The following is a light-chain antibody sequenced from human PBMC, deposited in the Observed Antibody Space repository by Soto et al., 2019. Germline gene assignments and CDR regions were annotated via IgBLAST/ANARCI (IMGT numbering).Light chain of an antibody. J-gene: IGLJ2*01. CDR2: DVS. CDR1: SSDVGGYNY. Sequence: QSALTQPRSVSGSPGQSVAISCTGTSSDVGGYNYVSWYRQHPGKAPKLMIYDVSKRPSGVPDRFSGSKSGNTASLTISGLQADDEADYYSAAWDDSLSGVVFGGGTKLTVL. V-gene: IGLV2-11*01. CDR3: AAWDDSLSGVV.